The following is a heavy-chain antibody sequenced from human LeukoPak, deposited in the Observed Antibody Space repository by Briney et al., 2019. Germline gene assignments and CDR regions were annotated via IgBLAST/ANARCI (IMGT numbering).Heavy chain of an antibody. V-gene: IGHV3-21*01. D-gene: IGHD3-22*01. CDR3: ARGVRYYDSSGYYDY. CDR2: ISSSSSYI. J-gene: IGHJ4*02. CDR1: GFTFSSYS. Sequence: KPGGSLRLSCAASGFTFSSYSMNWVRQAQGKGLEWVSSISSSSSYIYYADSVKGRFTISRNNAKNSLYLQMNSLRAEDTAVYYCARGVRYYDSSGYYDYWGQGTLVTVSS.